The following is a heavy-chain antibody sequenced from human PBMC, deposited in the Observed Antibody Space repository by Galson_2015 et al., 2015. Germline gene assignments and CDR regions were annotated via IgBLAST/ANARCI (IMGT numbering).Heavy chain of an antibody. CDR2: TYYRSKWYN. Sequence: CAISGDSVSSHSAAWNWIRQSPSRGLEWLGRTYYRSKWYNDYAVSVKSRITINPDTSKNQFSLQLNSVTPEDTAVYYCANWNDQGFDYWGQGTLVTVSS. D-gene: IGHD1-1*01. CDR3: ANWNDQGFDY. J-gene: IGHJ4*02. CDR1: GDSVSSHSAA. V-gene: IGHV6-1*01.